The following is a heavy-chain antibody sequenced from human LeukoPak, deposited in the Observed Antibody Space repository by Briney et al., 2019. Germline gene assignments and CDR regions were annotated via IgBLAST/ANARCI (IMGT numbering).Heavy chain of an antibody. CDR2: INNSGST. J-gene: IGHJ4*02. CDR1: GASFSDSY. V-gene: IGHV4-34*01. Sequence: SETLSLTCAVYGASFSDSYWSWIRHSPEKGVEWIGEINNSGSTSYNPSLNSRVNMSVDRSKNQFSLRLTSVTAADTAVYYCARGRYGPRLGNWGQGTLVTVSS. D-gene: IGHD3-16*01. CDR3: ARGRYGPRLGN.